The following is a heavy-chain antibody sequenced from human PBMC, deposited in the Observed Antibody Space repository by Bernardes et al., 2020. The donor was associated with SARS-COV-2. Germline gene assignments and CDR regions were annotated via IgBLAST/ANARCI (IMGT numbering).Heavy chain of an antibody. CDR3: ARGYQYSNSLFAENYPYYFYMDV. J-gene: IGHJ6*03. V-gene: IGHV4-39*07. Sequence: SETLSLTCTVSGASISSNNYYWGWIRQPPGKGLEWVGSISYSGSTYYNPSLKTRVTISVDTSKNQFSLKLSSVTPADTAVYYCARGYQYSNSLFAENYPYYFYMDVWGRGTTVTVSS. D-gene: IGHD6-6*01. CDR1: GASISSNNYY. CDR2: ISYSGST.